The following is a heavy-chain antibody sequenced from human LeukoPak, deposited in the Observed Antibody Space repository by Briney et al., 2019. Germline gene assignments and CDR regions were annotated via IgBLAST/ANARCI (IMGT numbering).Heavy chain of an antibody. V-gene: IGHV1-2*02. CDR1: GDTFTSYV. D-gene: IGHD3-10*01. Sequence: GSVKGSCKAFGDTFTSYVISWVRQAPGQGVGWVGRINPNSGGTNYAQKFQGRVTMTRDTSISTAYMELSRLRSDDTAVYYCAREAGYMVRGVINYWGQGTLVTVSS. CDR2: INPNSGGT. CDR3: AREAGYMVRGVINY. J-gene: IGHJ4*02.